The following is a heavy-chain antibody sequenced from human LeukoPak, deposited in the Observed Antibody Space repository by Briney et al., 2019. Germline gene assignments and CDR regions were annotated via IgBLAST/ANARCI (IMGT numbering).Heavy chain of an antibody. V-gene: IGHV4-34*01. CDR2: TNNSGST. CDR1: GGSFSGYY. J-gene: IGHJ6*02. D-gene: IGHD5-18*01. CDR3: ARGPDTAMDV. Sequence: SETLSFTCAVYGGSFSGYYWSWIRQPPGKGLEWIGETNNSGSTNYNPSHKSRVTISVDTSKNQFSLKLSSVTAADTAVYYCARGPDTAMDVWGQGTTVTVSS.